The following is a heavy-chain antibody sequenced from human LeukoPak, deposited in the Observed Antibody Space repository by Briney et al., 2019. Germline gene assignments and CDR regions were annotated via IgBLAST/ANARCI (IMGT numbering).Heavy chain of an antibody. CDR2: ISSSSSYI. D-gene: IGHD3-22*01. V-gene: IGHV3-21*01. CDR1: GFTFSSYS. CDR3: ARDYSHYDSSGYYRWFDP. Sequence: GGSLRLSCGASGFTFSSYSMNWLRQAPGKGLEWVSSISSSSSYIYYADSVKGRFTISRDNAKNSLYLQMNSLRAEDTAVYYCARDYSHYDSSGYYRWFDPWGQGTLVTVSS. J-gene: IGHJ5*02.